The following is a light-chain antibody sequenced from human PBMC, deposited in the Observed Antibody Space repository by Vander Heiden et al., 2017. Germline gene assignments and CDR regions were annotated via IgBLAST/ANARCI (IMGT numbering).Light chain of an antibody. CDR1: QSINSW. Sequence: IEMTQSPSTLSASVGDRVTITCRASQSINSWLAWHQQKPGKAPKLLIQKASTLQSGVPSRFSGSESGTEFTLTISSLQPDDFATYYCQQYNTYSRYSFGQGTKLEIK. V-gene: IGKV1-5*03. CDR2: KAS. J-gene: IGKJ2*03. CDR3: QQYNTYSRYS.